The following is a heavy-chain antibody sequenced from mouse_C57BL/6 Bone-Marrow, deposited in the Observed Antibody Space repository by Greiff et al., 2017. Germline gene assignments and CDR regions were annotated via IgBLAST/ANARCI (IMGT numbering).Heavy chain of an antibody. CDR1: GYTFTSYW. CDR2: IHPNSGST. D-gene: IGHD1-1*01. V-gene: IGHV1-64*01. J-gene: IGHJ4*01. CDR3: ARRLRYRGNYAMDY. Sequence: HVQLQQPGAELVKPGASVKLSCKASGYTFTSYWMHWVKQRPGQGLEWIGMIHPNSGSTNYNEKFKSKATLTVDKSSSTAYMQLSSLTSEDSAVYYCARRLRYRGNYAMDYWGQGTSVTVSS.